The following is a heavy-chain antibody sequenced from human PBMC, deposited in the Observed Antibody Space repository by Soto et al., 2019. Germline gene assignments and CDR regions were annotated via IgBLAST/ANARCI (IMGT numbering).Heavy chain of an antibody. Sequence: SETLSLTCSVSGGSINSHYWSWIRQPPGKGLEWIGYIYYTGSTNYSPSLRSRVSISVDTSKNEFSLRLSSVTAADTAVYFCARSVAVPGAHIDYWGQGTQVTVSS. D-gene: IGHD6-19*01. CDR1: GGSINSHY. CDR3: ARSVAVPGAHIDY. CDR2: IYYTGST. J-gene: IGHJ4*02. V-gene: IGHV4-59*11.